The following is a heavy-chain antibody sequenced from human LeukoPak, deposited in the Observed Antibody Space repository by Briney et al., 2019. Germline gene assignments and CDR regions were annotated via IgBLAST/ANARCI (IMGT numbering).Heavy chain of an antibody. CDR2: ISGSGGRT. V-gene: IGHV3-23*01. Sequence: GGSLRLSCAASGFTFSSYAMSWVRHAPGKGLEWVSAISGSGGRTDYAGSVKGRFTISRDNSKNTLYLQMNSLRAEDTAVYYCSGYNWFDPWGQGTLVTVSS. CDR3: SGYNWFDP. J-gene: IGHJ5*02. CDR1: GFTFSSYA. D-gene: IGHD3-22*01.